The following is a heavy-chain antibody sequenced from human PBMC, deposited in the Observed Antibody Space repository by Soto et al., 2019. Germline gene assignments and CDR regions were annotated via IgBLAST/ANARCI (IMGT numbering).Heavy chain of an antibody. CDR1: GYTFSNYG. V-gene: IGHV1-18*01. D-gene: IGHD2-2*01. J-gene: IGHJ5*02. CDR2: ISLYSDGT. CDR3: ARVVPGAEAWFGP. Sequence: QVQLVQSGGEVKRPGASVKVSCKTSGYTFSNYGITWVRQAPGQPLEWLGWISLYSDGTNYAQKFQGRVSMTTDTSTTTAYMELRSLRSDDTAVYYGARVVPGAEAWFGPCGQGTLVTVSS.